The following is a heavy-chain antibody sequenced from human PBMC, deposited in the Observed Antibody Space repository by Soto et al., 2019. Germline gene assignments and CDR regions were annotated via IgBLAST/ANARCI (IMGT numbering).Heavy chain of an antibody. Sequence: HPGGSLRLSCAASGFTFNSYEMNWVRQAPGKGLEWVSSIGRSGSSILYADSVKGRFTISRDNAKNSLYLQMNSLRAEDTAVYYCARQKDRIAVALDYWGQGTLVTVSS. D-gene: IGHD6-19*01. CDR3: ARQKDRIAVALDY. V-gene: IGHV3-48*03. CDR2: IGRSGSSI. CDR1: GFTFNSYE. J-gene: IGHJ4*02.